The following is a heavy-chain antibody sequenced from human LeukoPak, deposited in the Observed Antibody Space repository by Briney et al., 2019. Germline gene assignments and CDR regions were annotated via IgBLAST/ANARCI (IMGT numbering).Heavy chain of an antibody. V-gene: IGHV4-4*02. D-gene: IGHD3-22*01. CDR1: GVSISSSNW. Sequence: SGTLSLTCGVSGVSISSSNWWTWVRQPPGKGLEWIGEIQHSGSTNYNPSLKSRVTLSVDKSKNHFSLNLISVTAADTAVYYCARDRRYTASRYQNYDSGGTYPTFDYWGQGTLVTVSS. J-gene: IGHJ4*02. CDR2: IQHSGST. CDR3: ARDRRYTASRYQNYDSGGTYPTFDY.